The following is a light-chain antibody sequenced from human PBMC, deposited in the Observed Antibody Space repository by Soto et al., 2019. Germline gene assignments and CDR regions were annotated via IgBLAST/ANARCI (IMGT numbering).Light chain of an antibody. CDR1: QSVSSN. J-gene: IGKJ1*01. Sequence: VLTQSPAPLSVSPGERATLSCRASQSVSSNLAWYQQKPGQAPRLLIYGASTRATGIPARFSGSGSETEFTLTISSLQSEDFAVYYCQQYNNWPPWTFGQGTKVDIK. CDR2: GAS. V-gene: IGKV3-15*01. CDR3: QQYNNWPPWT.